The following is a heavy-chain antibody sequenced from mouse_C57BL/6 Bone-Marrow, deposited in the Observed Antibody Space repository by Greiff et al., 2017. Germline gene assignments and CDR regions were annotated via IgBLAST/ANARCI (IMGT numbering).Heavy chain of an antibody. D-gene: IGHD2-1*01. V-gene: IGHV1-50*01. Sequence: VQLQQPGAELVKPGASVKLSCKASGYTFTSYWMQWVKQRPGQGLEWIGEIDPSDSYTNYNQKFKGKATLTVDTSSSTAYMQLSSLTSEDSAVYYCARKRGNLAWFAYWGQGTLVTVSA. J-gene: IGHJ3*01. CDR1: GYTFTSYW. CDR2: IDPSDSYT. CDR3: ARKRGNLAWFAY.